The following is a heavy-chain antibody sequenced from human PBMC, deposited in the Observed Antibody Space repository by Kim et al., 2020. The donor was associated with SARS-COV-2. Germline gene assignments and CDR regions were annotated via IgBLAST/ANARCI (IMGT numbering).Heavy chain of an antibody. D-gene: IGHD5-12*01. CDR2: IDWDDAK. Sequence: SGPTLVKPTQTLTLTCTFSRFALSTTKMCVSWIRQPPGEALEWLARIDWDDAKYYSTSLKTRLTISKDTSKKQVVLTMTNRDAVDTATYYCARNRHDGYRGYAVDAWGEGTTVTASS. V-gene: IGHV2-70*11. J-gene: IGHJ6*04. CDR3: ARNRHDGYRGYAVDA. CDR1: RFALSTTKMC.